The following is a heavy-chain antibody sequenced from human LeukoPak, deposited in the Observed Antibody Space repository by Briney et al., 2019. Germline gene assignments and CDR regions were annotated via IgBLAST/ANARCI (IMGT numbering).Heavy chain of an antibody. Sequence: SETLSLTCTVSGGSISSHYWSWIRQPPGKGLEWIGYIYYSRSTNYNPSLKSRVTISVDTSKNQFSLKLSSVTAADTAVYYCARVERGSSWYWFDPWGQGTLVTVSS. D-gene: IGHD6-13*01. CDR3: ARVERGSSWYWFDP. CDR2: IYYSRST. V-gene: IGHV4-59*11. CDR1: GGSISSHY. J-gene: IGHJ5*02.